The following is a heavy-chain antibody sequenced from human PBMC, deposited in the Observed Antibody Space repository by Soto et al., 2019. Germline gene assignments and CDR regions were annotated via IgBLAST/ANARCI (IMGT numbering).Heavy chain of an antibody. J-gene: IGHJ4*02. CDR1: GYTFTSYY. Sequence: QVQLVQSGAEVKKPGASVKVSCKASGYTFTSYYMHWVRQAPGQGLEWMGIINPSGGSTSYAQKFQCRVTMTRDTSTSTVYMELSSLRSEDTAVYYCARDRYYDSSGYYVAGGDYWGQGTLVTVSS. CDR2: INPSGGST. CDR3: ARDRYYDSSGYYVAGGDY. D-gene: IGHD3-22*01. V-gene: IGHV1-46*01.